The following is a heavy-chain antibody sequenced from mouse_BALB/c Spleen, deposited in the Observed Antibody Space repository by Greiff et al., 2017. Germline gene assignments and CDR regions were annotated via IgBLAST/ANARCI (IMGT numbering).Heavy chain of an antibody. CDR3: ARSPFYGKAFAY. J-gene: IGHJ3*01. D-gene: IGHD2-10*01. CDR2: IWWNDNK. V-gene: IGHV8-11*01. Sequence: QVTLKESGPGILQPSQTLSLTCSFSGFSLSTYGIGVGWIRQPSGKGLEWLAHIWWNDNKYYNTALKSRLTISKDTSNNQVFLKIASVDTADTATYYCARSPFYGKAFAYWGQGSLVTVSA. CDR1: GFSLSTYGIG.